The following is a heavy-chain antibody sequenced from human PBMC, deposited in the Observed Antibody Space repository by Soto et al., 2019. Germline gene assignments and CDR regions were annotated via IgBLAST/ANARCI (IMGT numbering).Heavy chain of an antibody. D-gene: IGHD4-17*01. J-gene: IGHJ4*02. CDR1: GFTFSSYG. CDR3: AKSLLRWWDYGASIDY. V-gene: IGHV3-30*18. CDR2: ISHDGSNK. Sequence: QVQLVESGGGVVQPGRSLRLSCAASGFTFSSYGMHWVRQAPGKGLEWVAFISHDGSNKYYADSVKGRFTISRDNSKNTLYLQMNGLRAEDTAVYYCAKSLLRWWDYGASIDYWGQATLVTVSS.